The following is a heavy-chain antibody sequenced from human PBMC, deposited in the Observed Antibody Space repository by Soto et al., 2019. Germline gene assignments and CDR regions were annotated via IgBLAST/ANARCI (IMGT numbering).Heavy chain of an antibody. V-gene: IGHV4-31*03. J-gene: IGHJ6*02. CDR3: AREGGAMVYYYYYGMDV. Sequence: QVQLQESGPGLVKPSQTLSLTCTVSGGSISSGGYYWSWIRQHPGKGLEWIGYIYYSGSTYYNPSLTSRVTISVDTSKNQFSLKLSSVTAADTAVYYCAREGGAMVYYYYYGMDVWGQGTTVTVSS. CDR2: IYYSGST. CDR1: GGSISSGGYY. D-gene: IGHD3-16*01.